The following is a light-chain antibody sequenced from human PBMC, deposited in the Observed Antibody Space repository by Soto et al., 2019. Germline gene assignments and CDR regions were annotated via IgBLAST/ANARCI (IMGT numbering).Light chain of an antibody. J-gene: IGKJ4*01. V-gene: IGKV3-11*01. Sequence: EIVLTQSPATLSLSPGERATLSCRASQSVTKYLAWYQQKPGQAPRLLIYDTSNRATGIPARFSGSGSGTDFTLTISSLESEDSGIYYCQQRYNWLTFGGGTKMEIK. CDR3: QQRYNWLT. CDR1: QSVTKY. CDR2: DTS.